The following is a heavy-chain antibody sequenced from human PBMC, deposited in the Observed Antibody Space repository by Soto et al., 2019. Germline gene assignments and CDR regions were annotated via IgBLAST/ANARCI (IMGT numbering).Heavy chain of an antibody. V-gene: IGHV1-18*04. CDR2: INTYNQNT. CDR1: GYTFTNYP. CDR3: GREPCGSGCAFAF. Sequence: QVQLVQSGGEVKKPGASVKVSCKDSGYTFTNYPITWVRQAPGQGLEWMGWINTYNQNTIYAQKFQGRVTVTTETTTSAPYLGLESLGSDNKSGYCCGREPCGSGCAFAFWGLG. J-gene: IGHJ4*02. D-gene: IGHD6-19*01.